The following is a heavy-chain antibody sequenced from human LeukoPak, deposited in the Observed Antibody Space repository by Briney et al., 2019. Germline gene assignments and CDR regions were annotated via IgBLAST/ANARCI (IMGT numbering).Heavy chain of an antibody. D-gene: IGHD5-24*01. J-gene: IGHJ6*03. Sequence: EASVKVSCKASGYTFTGYYMHWVRQAPGQGLEWMGWISAYNGNTNYAQKLQGRVTMTTDTSTSTAYMELRSLRSDDTAVYYCARRGDDSPPPPRWGYYYMDVWGKGTTVTVSS. CDR3: ARRGDDSPPPPRWGYYYMDV. CDR2: ISAYNGNT. V-gene: IGHV1-18*04. CDR1: GYTFTGYY.